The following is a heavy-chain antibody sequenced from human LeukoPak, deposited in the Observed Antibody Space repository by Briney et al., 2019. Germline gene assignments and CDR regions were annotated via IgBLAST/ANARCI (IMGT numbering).Heavy chain of an antibody. V-gene: IGHV1-2*02. D-gene: IGHD3-22*01. Sequence: ASVKVSCKASGYTFTGYYMHWVRPAPGQGRAWMGWINPNSGGTNYAQKFQGRVTMTRDTSISTAYMELSRLRSDDTAMYYCARVSWEVPPRYYDSSGYRYWGQGTLVTVSS. CDR2: INPNSGGT. CDR1: GYTFTGYY. CDR3: ARVSWEVPPRYYDSSGYRY. J-gene: IGHJ4*02.